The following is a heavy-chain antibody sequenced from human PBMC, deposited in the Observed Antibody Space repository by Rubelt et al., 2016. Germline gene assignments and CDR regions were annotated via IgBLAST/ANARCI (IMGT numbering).Heavy chain of an antibody. CDR1: GASMSDFR. Sequence: QVQLQESGPGLVKPSETLSLTCTVFGASMSDFRVSWIRQSAAKGLERIGRAFSNGNTMYNPSLESRVTVSVDTSKKQFSLTLTPVTAADTAIYYCARDYFGTPGNWFNPWGQGVLVTVSS. J-gene: IGHJ5*02. V-gene: IGHV4-4*07. D-gene: IGHD1-7*01. CDR2: AFSNGNT. CDR3: ARDYFGTPGNWFNP.